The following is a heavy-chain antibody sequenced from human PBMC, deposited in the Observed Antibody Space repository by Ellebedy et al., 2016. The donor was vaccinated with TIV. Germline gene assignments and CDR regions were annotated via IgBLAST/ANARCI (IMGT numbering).Heavy chain of an antibody. CDR1: GFTFSSYA. J-gene: IGHJ4*02. V-gene: IGHV3-7*03. Sequence: GESLKISCATSGFTFSSYAMHWVRQAPGKGLEWVANIKQDGSEKYYVDPVKGRFTISRDNAKNSLYLQMNSLRAEDTAVYYCAGRAYNWNDGSLFDYWGQGTLVTVSS. CDR3: AGRAYNWNDGSLFDY. CDR2: IKQDGSEK. D-gene: IGHD1-1*01.